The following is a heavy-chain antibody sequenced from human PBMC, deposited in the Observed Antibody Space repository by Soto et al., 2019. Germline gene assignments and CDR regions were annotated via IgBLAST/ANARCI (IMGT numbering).Heavy chain of an antibody. CDR1: GYTFTSYA. CDR3: ARAPGGPGIAEY. D-gene: IGHD6-13*01. CDR2: INAGNGNT. V-gene: IGHV1-3*05. Sequence: QVQLVQSGAEEKKPGASVKVSCKASGYTFTSYAMQWVRQAPGQRLEWMGWINAGNGNTKYSQKFQGRGTITRDTSADTAYMGLGRLRSEDTAVYYWARAPGGPGIAEYWGQGTLVTVSS. J-gene: IGHJ4*02.